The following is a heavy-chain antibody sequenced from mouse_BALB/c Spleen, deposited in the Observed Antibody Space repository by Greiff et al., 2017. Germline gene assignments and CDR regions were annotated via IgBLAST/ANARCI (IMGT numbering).Heavy chain of an antibody. V-gene: IGHV6-6*02. CDR3: TRRVFAY. J-gene: IGHJ3*01. CDR2: IRLKSNNYAT. CDR1: GFTFSNYW. Sequence: EVQLVESGGGLVQPGGSMKLSCVASGFTFSNYWMNWVRQSPEKGLEWVAEIRLKSNNYATHYAESVKGRFTISRDDSKSSVYLQMNNLRAEDTGIYYCTRRVFAYWGQGTLVTVSA.